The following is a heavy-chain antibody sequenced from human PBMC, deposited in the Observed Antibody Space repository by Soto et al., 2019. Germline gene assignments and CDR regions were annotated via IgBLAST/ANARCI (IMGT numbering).Heavy chain of an antibody. D-gene: IGHD6-13*01. J-gene: IGHJ4*02. CDR1: GFTFSSYA. Sequence: GVSLRLSCAASGFTFSSYAMHWVRQAPGKGLEWVAVISYDGSNKYYADSVKGRFTISRDNSKNTLYLQMNSLRAEDTAVYYCARSPSSSWYYFDYWGQGTLVTVSS. V-gene: IGHV3-30-3*01. CDR2: ISYDGSNK. CDR3: ARSPSSSWYYFDY.